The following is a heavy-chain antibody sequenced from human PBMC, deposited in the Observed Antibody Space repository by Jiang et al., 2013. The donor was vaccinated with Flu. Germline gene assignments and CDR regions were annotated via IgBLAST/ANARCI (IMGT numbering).Heavy chain of an antibody. CDR3: ARIAVGRGGVEFPNMHEHFFDS. J-gene: IGHJ4*02. V-gene: IGHV2-70*01. D-gene: IGHD3-10*01. Sequence: KPTQTLTLTCTFSGFSLSTSGMCVSWIRQPPGKALEWLAFIGWDDAKYYSTSLKSRVTISTDTSKNXVVLTMSNMDPVDTATYYCARIAVGRGGVEFPNMHEHFFDSGAREPW. CDR1: GFSLSTSGMC. CDR2: IGWDDAK.